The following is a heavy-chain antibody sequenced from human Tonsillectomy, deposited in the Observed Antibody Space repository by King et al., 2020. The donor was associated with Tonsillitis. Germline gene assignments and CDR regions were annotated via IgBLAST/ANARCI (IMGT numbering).Heavy chain of an antibody. CDR2: IYDSGST. Sequence: QLQESGPGLVKPSQTLSLTCTVSGGSISSGGYYWSWIRQHPGQGLQWIGYIYDSGSTHYNPSLKSRVTISVDTSKNQFSLKLSSVTAADTAVYYCARDDQTAYFYYGLDVWGQGTTVTVSS. CDR1: GGSISSGGYY. CDR3: ARDDQTAYFYYGLDV. J-gene: IGHJ6*02. D-gene: IGHD1-1*01. V-gene: IGHV4-31*03.